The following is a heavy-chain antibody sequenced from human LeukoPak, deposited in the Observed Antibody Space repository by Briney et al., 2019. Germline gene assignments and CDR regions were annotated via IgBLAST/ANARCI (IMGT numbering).Heavy chain of an antibody. CDR1: GFTFSSYA. CDR3: AEDLYGSGKIGYFDY. V-gene: IGHV3-23*01. Sequence: PGASLRLSCAASGFTFSSYAMSWVRQAPGKGLEWVSGISGSGVSTYYADSVKGRFTISRDNSKNTLYLQMNSLRAEDTAIYYCAEDLYGSGKIGYFDYWGQGTLVTVSS. CDR2: ISGSGVST. J-gene: IGHJ4*02. D-gene: IGHD3-10*01.